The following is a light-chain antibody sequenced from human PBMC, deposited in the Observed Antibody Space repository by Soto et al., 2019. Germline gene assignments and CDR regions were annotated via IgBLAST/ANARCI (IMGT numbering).Light chain of an antibody. CDR1: TNYVGGYNY. CDR3: GTWDTSLSAYV. Sequence: QSVLTQPASVSGSPGQSITISCTGTTNYVGGYNYVSWYQQHPGKAPKLLIFEVTSRPPGISDRFSGSKSGTSATLDIAGLQTGDEADYYCGTWDTSLSAYVFGPGTKVTVL. CDR2: EVT. J-gene: IGLJ1*01. V-gene: IGLV2-14*01.